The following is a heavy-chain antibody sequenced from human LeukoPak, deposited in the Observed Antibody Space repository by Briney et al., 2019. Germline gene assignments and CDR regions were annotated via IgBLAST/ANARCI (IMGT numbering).Heavy chain of an antibody. V-gene: IGHV3-21*01. Sequence: TGGSLRLSCAASGFTFSTHSMNWVRQAPGKGLEWVSCISSSSSDIKYADSVKGRFTISRDNAKNSLYLQLSSLRAEDTAVYYCARVPGGLEWADFDYWGQGTLVTVSS. CDR1: GFTFSTHS. D-gene: IGHD3-3*01. CDR3: ARVPGGLEWADFDY. J-gene: IGHJ4*02. CDR2: ISSSSSDI.